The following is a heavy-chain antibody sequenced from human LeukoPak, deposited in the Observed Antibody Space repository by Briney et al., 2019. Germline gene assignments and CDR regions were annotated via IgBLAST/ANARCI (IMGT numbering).Heavy chain of an antibody. J-gene: IGHJ4*02. D-gene: IGHD5-12*01. V-gene: IGHV1-18*01. CDR1: GGTFSSYA. Sequence: ASVKVSCKASGGTFSSYAISWVRQAPGQGLEWLGWISTDNDNANYAQNLQGRVTMTTDTSTSTAYMELRSLKSDDTAVYYCARGKWQALDYWGQGTLVTVSS. CDR2: ISTDNDNA. CDR3: ARGKWQALDY.